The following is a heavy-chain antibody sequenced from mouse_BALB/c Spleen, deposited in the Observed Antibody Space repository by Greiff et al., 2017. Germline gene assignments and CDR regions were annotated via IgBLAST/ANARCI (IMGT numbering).Heavy chain of an antibody. V-gene: IGHV14-3*02. CDR2: IDPANGNT. CDR1: GFNIKDTY. D-gene: IGHD2-4*01. CDR3: ACSMSTTGDAMDY. J-gene: IGHJ4*01. Sequence: VQLQQSGAELVKPGASVKLSCTASGFNIKDTYMHWVKQRPEQGLEWIGRIDPANGNTKYDPKFQGKATITADTSSNTAYLQLSSLTSEDTAVYYCACSMSTTGDAMDYWGQGTSVTVSS.